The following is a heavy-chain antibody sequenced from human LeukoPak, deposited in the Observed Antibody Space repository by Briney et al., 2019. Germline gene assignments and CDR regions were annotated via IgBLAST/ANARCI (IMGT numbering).Heavy chain of an antibody. D-gene: IGHD2-2*01. V-gene: IGHV1-24*01. CDR3: ATLYCSSTSCYFDY. Sequence: ASVNVSCKVSGYTLTELSMHWVRQAPGKGLEWMGGFDPEDGETIYAQKFQGRVTMTEDTSTDTAYMELSSLRSEDTAVYYCATLYCSSTSCYFDYWGQGTLVTVSS. CDR1: GYTLTELS. CDR2: FDPEDGET. J-gene: IGHJ4*02.